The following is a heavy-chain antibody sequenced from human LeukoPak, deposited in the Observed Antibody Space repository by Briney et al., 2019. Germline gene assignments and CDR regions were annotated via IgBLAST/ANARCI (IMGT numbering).Heavy chain of an antibody. CDR2: ISGSGGST. CDR3: AKVPFSYYDSSGPWWY. J-gene: IGHJ4*02. D-gene: IGHD3-22*01. Sequence: GGSLRLSCAASGFTFSSYAMSWVRQAPGKGLEWVSAISGSGGSTYYADSVKGRFTISRDNSKNTLYLQMNSLRAEDTAVYYCAKVPFSYYDSSGPWWYWGQGTLVTVSS. CDR1: GFTFSSYA. V-gene: IGHV3-23*01.